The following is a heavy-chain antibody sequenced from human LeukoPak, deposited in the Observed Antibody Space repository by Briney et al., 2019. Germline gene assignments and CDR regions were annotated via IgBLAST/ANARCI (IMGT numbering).Heavy chain of an antibody. CDR2: ISWNSGSI. CDR3: AKDMVHYYDSSGYYSRDWYFDL. J-gene: IGHJ2*01. V-gene: IGHV3-9*01. D-gene: IGHD3-22*01. Sequence: GGSLRLSCAASGFTFDDYAMHWVRQAPGKGLEWVSGISWNSGSIGCADSVKGRLTISRDNAKNSLYLQMNSLRAEDTPLYYCAKDMVHYYDSSGYYSRDWYFDLWGRGTLVTVSS. CDR1: GFTFDDYA.